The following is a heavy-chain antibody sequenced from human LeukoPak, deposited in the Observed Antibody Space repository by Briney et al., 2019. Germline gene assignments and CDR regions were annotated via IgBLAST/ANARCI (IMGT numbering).Heavy chain of an antibody. D-gene: IGHD4-17*01. CDR3: ARDNFYGDYSSYFDY. V-gene: IGHV3-30*04. J-gene: IGHJ4*02. CDR2: ISYDGSNK. CDR1: GFTFSSYA. Sequence: AGGSLRLSCAASGFTFSSYAMHWVRQAPGKGLEWVAVISYDGSNKYYADSVKGRFTISRGNSKNTLYLQMNSLRAEDTAVYYCARDNFYGDYSSYFDYWGQGTLVTVSS.